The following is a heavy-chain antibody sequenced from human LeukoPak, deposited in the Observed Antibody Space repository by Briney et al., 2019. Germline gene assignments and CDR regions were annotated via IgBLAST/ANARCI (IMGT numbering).Heavy chain of an antibody. CDR1: GYTFTSYA. J-gene: IGHJ4*02. Sequence: GASVKVSCKASGYTFTSYAMNWVRQAPGQGLEWMGWINTNTGNPTYAQGFTGRFVFSLDTSVSTACLQISSLKAEDTAVYYCARSKLGYNFWSPDYWGQGTLVTVSS. V-gene: IGHV7-4-1*02. CDR3: ARSKLGYNFWSPDY. CDR2: INTNTGNP. D-gene: IGHD5-24*01.